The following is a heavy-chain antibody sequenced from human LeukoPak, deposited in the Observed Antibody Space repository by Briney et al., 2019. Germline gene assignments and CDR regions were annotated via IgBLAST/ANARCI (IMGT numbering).Heavy chain of an antibody. V-gene: IGHV1-2*02. D-gene: IGHD1-26*01. CDR3: ARLVGATSSSDY. J-gene: IGHJ4*02. CDR2: VNPNSGGT. Sequence: GASVKVSCKASGYTFTGYYMHWVRQAPGQGLEWMGWVNPNSGGTNYAQKFQGRVTMTRDTSISTAYMELSRLRSDDTAVYYCARLVGATSSSDYWGRGTLVTVSS. CDR1: GYTFTGYY.